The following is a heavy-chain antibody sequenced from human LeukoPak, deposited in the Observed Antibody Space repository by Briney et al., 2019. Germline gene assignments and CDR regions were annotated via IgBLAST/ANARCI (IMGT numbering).Heavy chain of an antibody. Sequence: PSETLSLTCAVYGGSFSGYCWSWLRQPPGKGLEWIGEINHSGSTNYNPSLKSRVTISVDTSKNQFSLKLSSVTAADTAVYYCARGRSILAYWGQGTLVTVSS. CDR2: INHSGST. J-gene: IGHJ4*02. CDR3: ARGRSILAY. V-gene: IGHV4-34*01. CDR1: GGSFSGYC. D-gene: IGHD2-15*01.